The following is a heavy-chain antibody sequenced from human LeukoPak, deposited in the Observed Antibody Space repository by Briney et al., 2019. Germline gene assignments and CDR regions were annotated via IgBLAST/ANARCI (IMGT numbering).Heavy chain of an antibody. CDR1: GGSISSYY. J-gene: IGHJ3*02. V-gene: IGHV4-59*01. Sequence: SETLSLTCTVPGGSISSYYWSWIRQPPGKGLEWIGYIYYSGSTNYNPSLKSRVTISVDTSKNQFSLKLSSVTAADTAVYYCARDTGAPYSSGWYWGPVAFDIWGQGTMVTVSS. CDR3: ARDTGAPYSSGWYWGPVAFDI. CDR2: IYYSGST. D-gene: IGHD6-19*01.